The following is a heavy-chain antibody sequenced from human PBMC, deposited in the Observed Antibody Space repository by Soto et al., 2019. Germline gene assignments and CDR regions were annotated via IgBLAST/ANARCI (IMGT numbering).Heavy chain of an antibody. CDR2: IDNDGSST. J-gene: IGHJ4*02. V-gene: IGHV3-74*01. CDR1: GFTFSSFW. CDR3: HAYVY. Sequence: QPGGSLRLSCAASGFTFSSFWMHWVRQAPGKGLVWVSHIDNDGSSTNYADSVKGRFTISRDNAKNTLYLQMNSLRAEDTAVYYCHAYVYWGPGTLVTLAS. D-gene: IGHD2-2*01.